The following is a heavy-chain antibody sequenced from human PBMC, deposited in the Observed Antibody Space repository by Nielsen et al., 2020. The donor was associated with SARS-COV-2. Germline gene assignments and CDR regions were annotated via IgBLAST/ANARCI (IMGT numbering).Heavy chain of an antibody. D-gene: IGHD3-10*01. V-gene: IGHV4-39*01. CDR3: ARGYYGSGSYYNRARVHYYGMDV. J-gene: IGHJ6*02. Sequence: WIRQPPGKGLEWIGSIYYSGSTYYNPSLKSRVTISVDTSKNQFSLKLSSVTAADTAVYYCARGYYGSGSYYNRARVHYYGMDVWGQGTTVTVS. CDR2: IYYSGST.